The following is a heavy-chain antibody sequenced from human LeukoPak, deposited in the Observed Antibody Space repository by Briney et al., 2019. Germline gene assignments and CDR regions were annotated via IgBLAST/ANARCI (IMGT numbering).Heavy chain of an antibody. CDR2: ISGSGGST. D-gene: IGHD6-13*01. CDR1: GFTFSSYA. J-gene: IGHJ6*02. Sequence: GGSLRLSCAASGFTFSSYAMSWVRQDPGKGLEWVSAISGSGGSTYYADSVKGRFTISRDNSKNTLYLQMNSLRAEDTAVYYCAKWYSSSWYYYDYYGMDVWGQGTTVTVSS. CDR3: AKWYSSSWYYYDYYGMDV. V-gene: IGHV3-23*01.